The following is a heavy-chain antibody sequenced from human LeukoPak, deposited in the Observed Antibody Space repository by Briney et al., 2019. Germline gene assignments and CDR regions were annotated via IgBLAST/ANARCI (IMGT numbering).Heavy chain of an antibody. D-gene: IGHD6-13*01. CDR1: GFTFSTYA. Sequence: GGSLRLSCEASGFTFSTYAMSWVRQAPGKGLEWVSTISGSDNSTYYADSVKGRFTISRDNSKNTLYLQMNSLRAEDTAVYYCVRTWGSGYSAPPGDWGQGSLVTVSS. CDR3: VRTWGSGYSAPPGD. J-gene: IGHJ4*02. CDR2: ISGSDNST. V-gene: IGHV3-23*01.